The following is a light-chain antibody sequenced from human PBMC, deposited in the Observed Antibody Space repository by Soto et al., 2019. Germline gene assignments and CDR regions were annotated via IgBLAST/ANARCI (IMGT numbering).Light chain of an antibody. CDR1: QTISTY. J-gene: IGKJ2*01. V-gene: IGKV1-39*01. CDR2: DAS. Sequence: DIQMTHSPSSLSAAVGDRVTITCRASQTISTYLNWYQQKPGQAPRLLIYDASSSLSGVPSRFSGTGSGTDFTLTIASLQPEDFSTYSCQQSDSTPITFGQGTTVDI. CDR3: QQSDSTPIT.